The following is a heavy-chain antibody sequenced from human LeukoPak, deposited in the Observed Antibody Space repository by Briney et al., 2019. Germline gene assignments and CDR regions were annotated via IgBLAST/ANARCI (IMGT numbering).Heavy chain of an antibody. V-gene: IGHV3-48*03. D-gene: IGHD6-13*01. CDR1: GFTFSSYE. J-gene: IGHJ6*03. Sequence: PGGSLRLSCAASGFTFSSYEMNWVRQAPGKGLEWVSYISSSGSTIYYADSVKGRFTISRDNAKNSLYLQMNSLRAEDTAVYYCASWGGEAQGGIAAAGEYYYYYMDVWGKGTTVTISS. CDR3: ASWGGEAQGGIAAAGEYYYYYMDV. CDR2: ISSSGSTI.